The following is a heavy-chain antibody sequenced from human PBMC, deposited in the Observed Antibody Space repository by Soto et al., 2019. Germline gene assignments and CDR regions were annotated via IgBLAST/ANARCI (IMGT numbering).Heavy chain of an antibody. CDR1: GFTFSSYG. D-gene: IGHD6-13*01. V-gene: IGHV3-33*01. J-gene: IGHJ4*02. Sequence: GGSLRLSCAASGFTFSSYGMHWVRQAPGKGLEWVAVIWYDGSNKYYADSVKGRFTISRDNSKNTLYLQMNSLRAEDTAVYYCARDTSSHIAAAGLFDYWGQGTLVTVSS. CDR3: ARDTSSHIAAAGLFDY. CDR2: IWYDGSNK.